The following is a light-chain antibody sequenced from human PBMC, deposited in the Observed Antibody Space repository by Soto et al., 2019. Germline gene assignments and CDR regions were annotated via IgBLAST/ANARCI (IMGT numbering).Light chain of an antibody. V-gene: IGKV1-39*01. J-gene: IGKJ5*01. CDR3: QQRSNWPPIT. CDR2: TTS. CDR1: QSVSSY. Sequence: DIQMTQSASSLSASVGDRVTIPCRASQSVSSYVNWYQHKPGKAPKLLIFTTSSLESGVPSRFSGSGSGTDFTLTISSLHPEDFAVYYCQQRSNWPPITFGQGTRLEIK.